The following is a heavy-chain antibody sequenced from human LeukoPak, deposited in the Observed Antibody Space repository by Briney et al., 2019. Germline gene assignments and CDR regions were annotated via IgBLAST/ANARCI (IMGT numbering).Heavy chain of an antibody. CDR3: ARGIAARGAFDI. CDR2: IYYSGST. Sequence: SETLSLTCTVSGGSISSYYWSWTRQPPPKGLAWIGYIYYSGSTNYNPSLKSRVTISVDTSKLQFSLKLSSVAAADAAVYYCARGIAARGAFDIWGQGTMATVSS. D-gene: IGHD6-25*01. J-gene: IGHJ3*02. V-gene: IGHV4-59*08. CDR1: GGSISSYY.